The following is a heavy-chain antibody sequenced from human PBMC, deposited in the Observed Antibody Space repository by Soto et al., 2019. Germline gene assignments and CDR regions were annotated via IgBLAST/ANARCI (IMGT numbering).Heavy chain of an antibody. CDR2: INAGNGNT. Sequence: ASVKVSCKASGYTLTSYAMHWVRQAPGQRLEWMGWINAGNGNTKYSQKFQGRVTITRDTSASTAYMELSSLRSEDTAVYYCARVPLGYCSGGSCSHYFDYWGQGTLVTVSS. V-gene: IGHV1-3*01. J-gene: IGHJ4*02. D-gene: IGHD2-15*01. CDR1: GYTLTSYA. CDR3: ARVPLGYCSGGSCSHYFDY.